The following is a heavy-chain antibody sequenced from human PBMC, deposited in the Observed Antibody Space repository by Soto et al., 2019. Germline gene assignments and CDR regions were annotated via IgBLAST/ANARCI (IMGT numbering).Heavy chain of an antibody. Sequence: GGSLRLSCAASGFTFSSYAMSWVRQAPGKGLEWVSAISGSGHSTYYADSVKGRFTISRDNSKNTLYLQMNSLRAEDTAVYYCAKGDYDFWSGYYRYAFDIWGQGTMVTVSS. CDR3: AKGDYDFWSGYYRYAFDI. CDR1: GFTFSSYA. D-gene: IGHD3-3*01. CDR2: ISGSGHST. V-gene: IGHV3-23*01. J-gene: IGHJ3*02.